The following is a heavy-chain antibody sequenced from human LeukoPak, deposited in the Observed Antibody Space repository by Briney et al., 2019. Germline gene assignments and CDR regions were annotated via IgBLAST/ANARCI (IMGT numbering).Heavy chain of an antibody. D-gene: IGHD5-12*01. CDR1: GFTFSSYG. CDR3: ARGGYSGYEPIDY. J-gene: IGHJ4*02. Sequence: GGFLRLSCAASGFTFSSYGMSWVRQAPGKGLEWVSYISSSGSTIYYADSVKGRFTISRDNAKNSLYLQMNSLRAEDTAVYYCARGGYSGYEPIDYWGQGTLVTVSS. V-gene: IGHV3-48*04. CDR2: ISSSGSTI.